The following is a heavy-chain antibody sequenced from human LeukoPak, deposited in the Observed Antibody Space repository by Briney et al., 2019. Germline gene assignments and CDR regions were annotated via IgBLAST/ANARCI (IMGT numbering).Heavy chain of an antibody. Sequence: GGSLRLSCAASGFTFSGSAMHWVRQASGKGLEWVGRIRSKANSYATAYAASVKGRFTISRDDSKNTAYLQMNSLKTEDTAVCYCTRYTAAAGSPFDYWGQGTLVTVSS. J-gene: IGHJ4*02. V-gene: IGHV3-73*01. CDR1: GFTFSGSA. D-gene: IGHD6-13*01. CDR3: TRYTAAAGSPFDY. CDR2: IRSKANSYAT.